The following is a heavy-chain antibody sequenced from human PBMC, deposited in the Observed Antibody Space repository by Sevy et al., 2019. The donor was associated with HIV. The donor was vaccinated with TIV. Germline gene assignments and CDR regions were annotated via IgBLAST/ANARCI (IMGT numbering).Heavy chain of an antibody. CDR1: GYTFVGYY. D-gene: IGHD3-22*01. CDR3: AIEAGRAEKRYYESRAYYST. V-gene: IGHV1-2*02. CDR2: INPASGGT. J-gene: IGHJ4*02. Sequence: ASVKVSCKTSGYTFVGYYIHWVRQAPGQGLEWMGWINPASGGTDYAREFQGRVTMTRDTSLRTAYMEVRWLKSDDTAVYYCAIEAGRAEKRYYESRAYYSTWGQGTPVTVSS.